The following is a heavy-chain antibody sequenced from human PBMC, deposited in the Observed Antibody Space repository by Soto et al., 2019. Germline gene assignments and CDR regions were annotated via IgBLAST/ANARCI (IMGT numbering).Heavy chain of an antibody. D-gene: IGHD5-18*01. Sequence: GESLKISCKGSGYSFTSYWIGWVRQMPGKGLEWMGIIYPGDSDTRYSPSFQGQVTISADKSISTAYLQWSSLKASDTAIYYCARPARTAMVTYYYGLDVWGQGTTVTVSS. J-gene: IGHJ6*02. V-gene: IGHV5-51*01. CDR3: ARPARTAMVTYYYGLDV. CDR2: IYPGDSDT. CDR1: GYSFTSYW.